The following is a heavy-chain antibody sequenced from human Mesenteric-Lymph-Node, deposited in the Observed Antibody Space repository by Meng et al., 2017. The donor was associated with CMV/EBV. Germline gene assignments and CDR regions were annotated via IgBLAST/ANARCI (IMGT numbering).Heavy chain of an antibody. J-gene: IGHJ6*02. CDR2: IIPIFDTP. CDR3: ARRPKLTRGRREGFTIPYAEGMDV. V-gene: IGHV1-69*05. Sequence: ISWVRQAPGQGLEWMGGIIPIFDTPDYVQKFQGRVTITTDESTSTIYMELSSLRSEDTAVYYCARRPKLTRGRREGFTIPYAEGMDVWGQGTTVTVSS. D-gene: IGHD2-2*02.